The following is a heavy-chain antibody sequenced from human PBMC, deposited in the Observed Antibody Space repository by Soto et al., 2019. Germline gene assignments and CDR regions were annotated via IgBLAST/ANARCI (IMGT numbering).Heavy chain of an antibody. V-gene: IGHV3-48*02. CDR3: ARDRSPWRRRDFDY. CDR1: GFTFSSYR. J-gene: IGHJ4*02. Sequence: EVQLVESGGGLVQPGGSLRLSCAASGFTFSSYRMNWVRQAPGKGLEWVSYISSSSSTIYYADSVKGRFTISRDNAKNSLYLQMNSLRDEDTAVYYCARDRSPWRRRDFDYWGQGTLVTVSS. D-gene: IGHD1-1*01. CDR2: ISSSSSTI.